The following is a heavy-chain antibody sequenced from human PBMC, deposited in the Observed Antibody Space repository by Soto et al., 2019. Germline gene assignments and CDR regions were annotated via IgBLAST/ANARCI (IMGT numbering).Heavy chain of an antibody. V-gene: IGHV1-69*06. D-gene: IGHD5-18*01. J-gene: IGHJ4*02. CDR1: GGSQA. CDR3: ATVGPPLSGAFTYGYEGPFDY. CDR2: IIGVFPTT. Sequence: QVQLVQSGAEVKKPGSSVKVSSKTSGGSQATSWVRQAPGHGPEWLGGIIGVFPTTNKAEKFEGRVTITADKSTGTAYMELSSLTSVDTAVYYCATVGPPLSGAFTYGYEGPFDYWGQGILVIVSS.